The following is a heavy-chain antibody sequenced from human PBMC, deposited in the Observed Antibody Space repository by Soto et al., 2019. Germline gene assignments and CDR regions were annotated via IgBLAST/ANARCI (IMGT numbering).Heavy chain of an antibody. D-gene: IGHD6-6*01. CDR2: ISGTGGST. J-gene: IGHJ4*02. CDR1: GFTFSTYA. Sequence: EVQLLESGGGLVQPGGSLRLSCAASGFTFSTYAMSWVRQAPGKGLEWVSAISGTGGSTYYADSVKGRFSISRDNSKNTLYLQMNSLRAEDTAVYYCAKNCATTSSSSSHWGQGTLVTVSS. V-gene: IGHV3-23*01. CDR3: AKNCATTSSSSSH.